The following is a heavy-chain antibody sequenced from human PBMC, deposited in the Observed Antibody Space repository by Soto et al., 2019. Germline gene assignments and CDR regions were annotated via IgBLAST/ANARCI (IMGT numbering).Heavy chain of an antibody. Sequence: QVTLKESGPTLVKPTQTLTLTCTVSGLSLRTTGVGVGWVRQPPGKALERLALLYWYDDKRYSPSLRSRLTITKDISEKQVVLTMTNIDTVDSATYYCVQSRCVGDCLEIYSSHAYNGLDVWGQGTTVTVSS. V-gene: IGHV2-5*01. CDR2: LYWYDDK. CDR1: GLSLRTTGVG. D-gene: IGHD2-21*02. CDR3: VQSRCVGDCLEIYSSHAYNGLDV. J-gene: IGHJ6*02.